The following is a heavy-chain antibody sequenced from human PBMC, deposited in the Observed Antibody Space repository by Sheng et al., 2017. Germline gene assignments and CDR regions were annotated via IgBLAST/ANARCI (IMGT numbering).Heavy chain of an antibody. CDR2: IYTSGST. Sequence: QVQLQESGPGLVKPSETLSLTCTVSGGSISSYYWSWIRQPAGKGLEWIGRIYTSGSTNYNPSLKSRVTMSVDTSKNQFSLKLSSVTAADTAMYYCARGRYDSSGYYPNDAFDIWGQGTMVTVSS. CDR1: GGSISSYY. D-gene: IGHD3-22*01. CDR3: ARGRYDSSGYYPNDAFDI. J-gene: IGHJ3*02. V-gene: IGHV4-4*07.